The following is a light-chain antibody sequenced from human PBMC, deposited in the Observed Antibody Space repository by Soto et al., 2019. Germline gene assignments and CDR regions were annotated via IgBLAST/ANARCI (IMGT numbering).Light chain of an antibody. CDR3: QAWDGGTVV. J-gene: IGLJ2*01. CDR1: KLGDKY. CDR2: QDT. V-gene: IGLV3-1*01. Sequence: ELTQPPSMSVSPGQTATIACSGDKLGDKYVCWYQQKSGESPILVIYQDTKRPSGIPERFSGSNSGSTATLTISGTQSIDEADYYCQAWDGGTVVFGGGTKLTVL.